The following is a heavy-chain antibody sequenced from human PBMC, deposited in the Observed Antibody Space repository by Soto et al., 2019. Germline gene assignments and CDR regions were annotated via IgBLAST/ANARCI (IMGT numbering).Heavy chain of an antibody. CDR3: TRDGS. D-gene: IGHD5-12*01. CDR1: GFTFSNAA. V-gene: IGHV3-48*01. J-gene: IGHJ5*02. Sequence: PWGALRLSCAASGFTFSNAAMNWVRQTPDKGLEWLSYISDSGSTIHYADSVKGRFTISRDNAKNSLYLQMNSLRADDTAVYYCTRDGSWGQGALVTVSS. CDR2: ISDSGSTI.